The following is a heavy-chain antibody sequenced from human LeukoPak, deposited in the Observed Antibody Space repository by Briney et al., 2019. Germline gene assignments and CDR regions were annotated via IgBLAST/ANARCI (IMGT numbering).Heavy chain of an antibody. D-gene: IGHD3-3*01. Sequence: ASVKVSCKVSVYTLTELSMHWVRQAPGKGLEWMGGFDPEDGETIYAQKFQGRVTMTEDTSTDTAYMELSSLRSEDTAVYYCATDRLGTIFEGFDPWGQGTLVTVSS. CDR1: VYTLTELS. J-gene: IGHJ5*02. CDR3: ATDRLGTIFEGFDP. V-gene: IGHV1-24*01. CDR2: FDPEDGET.